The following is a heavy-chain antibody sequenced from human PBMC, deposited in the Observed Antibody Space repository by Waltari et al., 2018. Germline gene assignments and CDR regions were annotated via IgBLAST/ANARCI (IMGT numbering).Heavy chain of an antibody. CDR3: TRDVTGYYYFEL. J-gene: IGHJ2*01. CDR1: GFTVSSHY. V-gene: IGHV3-53*01. Sequence: EVQLVESGGGWIQPGGSLRLSCAASGFTVSSHYMNWVRQAPGKGLECVYVTKSGGDRHHADSVKVRSTIPLDNSKNTVDLQMNQSRAEDTALYYCTRDVTGYYYFELWGRGTLVTVSS. CDR2: TKSGGDR.